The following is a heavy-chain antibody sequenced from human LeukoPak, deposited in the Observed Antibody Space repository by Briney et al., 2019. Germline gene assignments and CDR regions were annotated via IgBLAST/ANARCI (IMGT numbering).Heavy chain of an antibody. Sequence: SETLSLTCTVSGGSISSYYWSWIRQPPGKGLEWIGYIYTSGSTNYNPSLKSRVTISVDTSKNQFSLKLSSVTAADTAVYYCARRGYSYGYGAFDIWGQGTMVTVSS. CDR1: GGSISSYY. J-gene: IGHJ3*02. V-gene: IGHV4-4*09. CDR2: IYTSGST. D-gene: IGHD5-18*01. CDR3: ARRGYSYGYGAFDI.